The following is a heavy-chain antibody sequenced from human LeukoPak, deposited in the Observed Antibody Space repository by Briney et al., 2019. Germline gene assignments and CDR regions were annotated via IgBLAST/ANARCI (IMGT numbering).Heavy chain of an antibody. V-gene: IGHV3-20*04. D-gene: IGHD2-8*02. Sequence: GGSLRLSCAASGFTFDDYGMSWVRQAPGKGLEWVSGINWNGGSTGYADSVKGRFTISRDNAKNSLYLQMNSLRAEDTALYYCARAQFSSSMYGSVFDIWGQGTMVTVSS. CDR1: GFTFDDYG. J-gene: IGHJ3*02. CDR3: ARAQFSSSMYGSVFDI. CDR2: INWNGGST.